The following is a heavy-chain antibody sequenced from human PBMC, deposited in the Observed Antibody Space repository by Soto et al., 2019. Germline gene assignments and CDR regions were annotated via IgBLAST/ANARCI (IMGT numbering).Heavy chain of an antibody. CDR1: GFTFSSYG. J-gene: IGHJ6*02. D-gene: IGHD6-19*01. Sequence: PGGSLRLSCAASGFTFSSYGMHWVRQAPGKGLEWVAVIWYDGSNKYYADSVKGRFTISRDNSKNTLYLQMNSLRAEDTAVYYCARCSSGWYPNYYYYGMDVWGQGTTVTVSS. V-gene: IGHV3-33*01. CDR2: IWYDGSNK. CDR3: ARCSSGWYPNYYYYGMDV.